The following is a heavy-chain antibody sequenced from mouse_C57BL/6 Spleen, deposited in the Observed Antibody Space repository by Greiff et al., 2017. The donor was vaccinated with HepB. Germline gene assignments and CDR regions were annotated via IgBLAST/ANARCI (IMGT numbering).Heavy chain of an antibody. CDR3: ARDYYGSSSLDY. V-gene: IGHV14-2*01. CDR2: IDPEDGET. J-gene: IGHJ2*01. D-gene: IGHD1-1*01. CDR1: GFNIKDYY. Sequence: EVQLQQSGAELVKPGASVKLSCTASGFNIKDYYMHWVKQRTEKGLEWIGRIDPEDGETKYAPKFQGKVTITADTTSNTAYLQHSSLTSEDTAVYYCARDYYGSSSLDYWGQGTTLTVSS.